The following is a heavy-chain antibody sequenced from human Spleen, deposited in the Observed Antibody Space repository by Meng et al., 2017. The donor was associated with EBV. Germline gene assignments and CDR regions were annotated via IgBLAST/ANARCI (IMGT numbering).Heavy chain of an antibody. CDR1: GFTLRSYS. CDR2: ISSNSIDI. CDR3: ARDRTSNRFDY. Sequence: EVQVEVSGGDLGKPGESLRLSCAASGFTLRSYSMNWVRLAPGKGLEWVSSISSNSIDIYYADLVKGRFTISRDNAKNSLFLQMNSLRAEDTAVYYCARDRTSNRFDYWGQGTLVTVSS. D-gene: IGHD2-8*01. J-gene: IGHJ4*02. V-gene: IGHV3-21*01.